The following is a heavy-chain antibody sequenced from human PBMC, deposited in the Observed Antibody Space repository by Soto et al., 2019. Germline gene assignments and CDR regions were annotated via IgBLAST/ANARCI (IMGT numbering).Heavy chain of an antibody. CDR3: AADDCRGLRY. D-gene: IGHD2-21*01. CDR1: GIPFNNYW. V-gene: IGHV3-74*01. J-gene: IGHJ4*02. Sequence: PGGSLRLSCAVSGIPFNNYWMHWIRQAPGKGLVWVSHINTVATIINYDDSVKGRFTISRDNAENTLYLQMNSVGVEDTATYYCAADDCRGLRYWGQGTLVTVSS. CDR2: INTVATII.